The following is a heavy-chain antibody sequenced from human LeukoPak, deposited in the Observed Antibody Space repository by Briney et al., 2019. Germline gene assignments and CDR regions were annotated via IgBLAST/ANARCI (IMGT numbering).Heavy chain of an antibody. J-gene: IGHJ5*01. CDR3: VQDPRDTYGTTSFVS. D-gene: IGHD1-1*01. V-gene: IGHV3-23*01. CDR1: GFSFGNYA. Sequence: GGSLRLSCVASGFSFGNYAMSWVRQAPGKGLQWVSQISGTGGATWYAGFARDRFTISRDNSKKTLYLQMSGLSVEDTAMYYCVQDPRDTYGTTSFVSWGQGTLLIVSS. CDR2: ISGTGGAT.